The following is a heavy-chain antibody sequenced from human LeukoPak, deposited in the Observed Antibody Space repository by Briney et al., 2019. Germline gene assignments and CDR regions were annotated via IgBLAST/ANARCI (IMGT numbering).Heavy chain of an antibody. CDR1: GYTLTELS. CDR2: FDPEDGET. J-gene: IGHJ4*02. V-gene: IGHV1-24*01. CDR3: ATGFYYYDSSGYYQFDY. Sequence: ASVKVSCKVSGYTLTELSMHWVRQAPGKGLEWMGGFDPEDGETIYAQKFQGRVTMTEDTSTDTAYMELSSLRSEDTAVYYCATGFYYYDSSGYYQFDYWGQGTLVTVSS. D-gene: IGHD3-22*01.